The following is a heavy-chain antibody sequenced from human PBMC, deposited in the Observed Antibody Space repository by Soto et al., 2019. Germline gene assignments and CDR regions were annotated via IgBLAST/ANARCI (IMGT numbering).Heavy chain of an antibody. CDR1: GVTFSSYE. CDR2: ISSSGSTI. D-gene: IGHD4-17*01. J-gene: IGHJ6*02. V-gene: IGHV3-48*03. Sequence: GVSLRLSFAASGVTFSSYEMNWVRQAPGKGLEWVSYISSSGSTIYYADSVKGRFTISRDNAKNSLYLQMNSLRAEDTAVYYCARDGMPTVTTEYYYYVMDCCGQGNTVTVYS. CDR3: ARDGMPTVTTEYYYYVMDC.